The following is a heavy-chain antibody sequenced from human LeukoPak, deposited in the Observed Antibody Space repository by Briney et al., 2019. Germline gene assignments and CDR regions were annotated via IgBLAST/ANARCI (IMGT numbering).Heavy chain of an antibody. J-gene: IGHJ6*02. Sequence: PSETLSLTCTVSGGSISGYYWSWIRQPPGKGLEWIGYTYYSGSTYYNPSLKSRVTISVDTSKNQFSLKLNSVTAADTAVYYFAGDEMGDVWGQGTTVTVSS. D-gene: IGHD2-8*01. V-gene: IGHV4-59*01. CDR2: TYYSGST. CDR3: AGDEMGDV. CDR1: GGSISGYY.